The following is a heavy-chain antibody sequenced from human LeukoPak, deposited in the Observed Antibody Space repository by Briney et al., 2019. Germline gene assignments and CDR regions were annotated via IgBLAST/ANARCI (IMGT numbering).Heavy chain of an antibody. J-gene: IGHJ5*02. CDR3: ARPYYYDSSGYGSS. V-gene: IGHV4-39*01. D-gene: IGHD3-22*01. Sequence: SETLSLTCTVSGGSIRSSYYYWGWIRQPPGKGLEWIGSIYDSGSTYYNPSLKSRVTISVDTSKNQFSLKLNSVTAADTAVYYCARPYYYDSSGYGSSWGQGTLVTVSS. CDR2: IYDSGST. CDR1: GGSIRSSYYY.